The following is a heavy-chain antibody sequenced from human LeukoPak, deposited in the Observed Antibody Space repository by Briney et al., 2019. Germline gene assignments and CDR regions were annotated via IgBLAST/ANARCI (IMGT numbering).Heavy chain of an antibody. V-gene: IGHV3-21*01. CDR3: ARFFYCSSTSCYHMIDY. Sequence: GGSLRLSCAASGFTFSSYSMNWVRQAPGKGLEWVSSISSSSSYIYYADSVKGRFTISRDNAKNSLYLQMNSLRAEDTAVYYCARFFYCSSTSCYHMIDYWGQGTLATVSS. CDR1: GFTFSSYS. D-gene: IGHD2-2*01. CDR2: ISSSSSYI. J-gene: IGHJ4*02.